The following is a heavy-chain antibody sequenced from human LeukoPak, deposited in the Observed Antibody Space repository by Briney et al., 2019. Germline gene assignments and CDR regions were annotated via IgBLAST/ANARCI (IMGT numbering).Heavy chain of an antibody. Sequence: GGSLRLSCAASGFTFDDYGMSWVRQAPGKGLEWVSAISGSGGSTYYADSVKGRFTISRDNSKNTLYLQMNSLRAEDTAVYYCAKNYYCSGGSCYPGDWGQGTLVTVSS. V-gene: IGHV3-23*01. D-gene: IGHD2-15*01. J-gene: IGHJ4*02. CDR2: ISGSGGST. CDR1: GFTFDDYG. CDR3: AKNYYCSGGSCYPGD.